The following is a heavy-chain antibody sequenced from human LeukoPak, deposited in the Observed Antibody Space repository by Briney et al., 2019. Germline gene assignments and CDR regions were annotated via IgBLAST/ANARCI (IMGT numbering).Heavy chain of an antibody. CDR1: GFTFSSYA. CDR2: ISYDGSNK. J-gene: IGHJ4*02. V-gene: IGHV3-30*04. Sequence: GGSLRLSCAASGFTFSSYAMHWVRQAPGKGLEWVAVISYDGSNKYYADSVKGRFTISRDNSKNTLYLQMNNLRAEDTAIYYCAKAANYDILTGYYLDYWGQGTLVTVSS. D-gene: IGHD3-9*01. CDR3: AKAANYDILTGYYLDY.